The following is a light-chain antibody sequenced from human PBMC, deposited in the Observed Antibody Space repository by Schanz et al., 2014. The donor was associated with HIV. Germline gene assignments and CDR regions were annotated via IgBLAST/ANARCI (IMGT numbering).Light chain of an antibody. V-gene: IGKV3-11*01. J-gene: IGKJ2*01. CDR2: DAS. CDR1: QTVSNN. CDR3: QQRSNWPPYT. Sequence: EIVMTQSPGTLSVSPGERATLSCRASQTVSNNLAWYQQKPGQAPRLLIYDASNRATGIPARFSGSGSGTDFTLTISSLGPEDFAVYYCQQRSNWPPYTFGQGSKLEIK.